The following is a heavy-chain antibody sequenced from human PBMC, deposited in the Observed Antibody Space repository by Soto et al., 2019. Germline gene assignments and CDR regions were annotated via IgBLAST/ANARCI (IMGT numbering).Heavy chain of an antibody. J-gene: IGHJ5*02. CDR2: IYSSGST. CDR3: ARDRLAAAGGGRRWFDP. Sequence: PSETLSLTCTVSGCSISSYYWSWIRQPPGKGLEWIGYIYSSGSTNYNPSLKSRVTISVDTSKNQFSLKLSSVTAADTAVYYCARDRLAAAGGGRRWFDPWGQGTLVTVS. D-gene: IGHD6-13*01. V-gene: IGHV4-59*01. CDR1: GCSISSYY.